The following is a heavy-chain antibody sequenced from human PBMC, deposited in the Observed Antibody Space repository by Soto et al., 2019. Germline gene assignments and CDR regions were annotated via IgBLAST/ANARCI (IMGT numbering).Heavy chain of an antibody. Sequence: TLSLTCAISGDSVSSNSAAWNWIRQSPSRGLEWLGRTYYRSKWYNDYAVWVXXXXXXXPDXXXNQFSLQLNSVTPEDTAVYYCARDRIVVVPAAPGYYYYGMDVWGQGTTVTVSS. J-gene: IGHJ6*02. CDR3: ARDRIVVVPAAPGYYYYGMDV. CDR2: TYYRSKWYN. V-gene: IGHV6-1*01. CDR1: GDSVSSNSAA. D-gene: IGHD2-2*01.